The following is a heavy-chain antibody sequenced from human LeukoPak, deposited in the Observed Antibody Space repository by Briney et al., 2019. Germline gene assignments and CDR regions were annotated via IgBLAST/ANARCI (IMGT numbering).Heavy chain of an antibody. J-gene: IGHJ2*01. V-gene: IGHV4-31*03. CDR1: GGSISRGGYY. CDR2: IYYSGST. Sequence: SQTLSLTCTVSGGSISRGGYYWSWVRQHPGKGLEWIGYIYYSGSTYYNPSLQSRVTISMDTSKNQFSLNLSSVTAADTAVYYCARRAPSAGYFDLWGRGTLVTVSS. CDR3: ARRAPSAGYFDL.